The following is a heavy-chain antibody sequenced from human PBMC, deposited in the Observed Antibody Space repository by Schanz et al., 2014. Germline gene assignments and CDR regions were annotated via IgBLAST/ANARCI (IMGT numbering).Heavy chain of an antibody. CDR1: GFTVNTNY. Sequence: EQVLESGGGLIQPGGSLRLSCAVSGFTVNTNYMSWVRQAPGKGLEWISSMYINSGSTQYADSVKGRFIISRDSSKNTLLLQMNSLRAEDTAVYFCARDGGRDGYNLAFDVWGQGTLVTVSS. D-gene: IGHD5-12*01. V-gene: IGHV3-53*01. CDR2: MYINSGST. J-gene: IGHJ3*01. CDR3: ARDGGRDGYNLAFDV.